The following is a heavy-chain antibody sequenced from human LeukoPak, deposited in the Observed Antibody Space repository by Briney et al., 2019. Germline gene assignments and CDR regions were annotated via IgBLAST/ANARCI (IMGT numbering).Heavy chain of an antibody. CDR3: ARGSSLGMYSSSWYTIPPGIGRKYNWFDP. CDR2: INHSGST. J-gene: IGHJ5*02. Sequence: SETLSLTCAVYGGSFSGYYWSWIRQPPGKGLEWIGEINHSGSTNYNPSLKSRVTISVDTSKNQFSLKLSSVTAADTAVYYCARGSSLGMYSSSWYTIPPGIGRKYNWFDPWGQGTLVTVSS. V-gene: IGHV4-34*01. D-gene: IGHD6-13*01. CDR1: GGSFSGYY.